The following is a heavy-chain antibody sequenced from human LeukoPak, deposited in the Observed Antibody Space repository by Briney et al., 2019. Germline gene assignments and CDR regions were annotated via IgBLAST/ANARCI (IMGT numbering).Heavy chain of an antibody. CDR3: AEGSAFGFDY. CDR2: IIPILGIA. V-gene: IGHV1-69*02. D-gene: IGHD2/OR15-2a*01. CDR1: GGTFSSYT. Sequence: SVKVSCKASGGTFSSYTISWVRQAPGQGPEWMGRIIPILGIANYAQKFQGRVTITADKSTSTAYMELSSLRSEDTAVYYCAEGSAFGFDYWGQGTLVTVSS. J-gene: IGHJ4*02.